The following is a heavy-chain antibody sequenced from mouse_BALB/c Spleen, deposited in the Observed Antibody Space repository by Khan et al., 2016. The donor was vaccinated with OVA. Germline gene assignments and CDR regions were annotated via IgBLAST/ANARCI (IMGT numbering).Heavy chain of an antibody. V-gene: IGHV2-3*01. CDR3: AIIYYGNDWFAY. CDR2: IWGDGST. D-gene: IGHD2-1*01. Sequence: QVQLQQSGPGLVAPSQSLSIRCTVSGLSLTNYGVSWVRQPPGKGLEWLGVIWGDGSTNYHSVLKSRLTIKKDNSKSQVFVKLNSLQPDDTATYFCAIIYYGNDWFAYWGQGTLVTVSA. CDR1: GLSLTNYG. J-gene: IGHJ3*01.